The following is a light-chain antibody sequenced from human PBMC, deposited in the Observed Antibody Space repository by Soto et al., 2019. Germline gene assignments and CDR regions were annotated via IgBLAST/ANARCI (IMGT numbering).Light chain of an antibody. CDR2: DVR. CDR1: DTDIGSHNY. CDR3: CSYEGYDTLGV. Sequence: QSALTQPRSVSGSPGQSVTISCTGTDTDIGSHNYVSWYQQHPGKAPKLIIYDVRRRPSGVPDRFSGSKSGNTASLTISGLQAEDDADYYCCSYEGYDTLGVFGGGTKVTVL. V-gene: IGLV2-11*01. J-gene: IGLJ2*01.